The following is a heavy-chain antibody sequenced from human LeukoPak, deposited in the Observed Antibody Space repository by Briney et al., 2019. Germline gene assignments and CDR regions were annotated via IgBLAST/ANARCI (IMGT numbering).Heavy chain of an antibody. J-gene: IGHJ4*02. Sequence: SGTLSLTCAVTGGSISSSNWWSWVRQPPGKGLEWIGEIYHSGSTNYNPSLKSRVTISVDKSKNQFSLKLSSVTAADTAVYYCARGVAAAGTGFDYWGQGTLVTVSS. CDR1: GGSISSSNW. CDR3: ARGVAAAGTGFDY. V-gene: IGHV4-4*02. D-gene: IGHD6-13*01. CDR2: IYHSGST.